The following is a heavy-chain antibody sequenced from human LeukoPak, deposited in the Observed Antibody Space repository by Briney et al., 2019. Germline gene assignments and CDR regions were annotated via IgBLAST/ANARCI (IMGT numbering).Heavy chain of an antibody. D-gene: IGHD2-21*02. Sequence: PSETQALTCTVSGGSISSGSYYWSWVRQLPGKGLEWIGYIHYSGGTYYNPSLKSRLTISVDTSKNQFSLKLSSVTAADTAVYFCARVVVTATFDYWGRGTLVTVSS. CDR1: GGSISSGSYY. J-gene: IGHJ4*02. V-gene: IGHV4-31*03. CDR2: IHYSGGT. CDR3: ARVVVTATFDY.